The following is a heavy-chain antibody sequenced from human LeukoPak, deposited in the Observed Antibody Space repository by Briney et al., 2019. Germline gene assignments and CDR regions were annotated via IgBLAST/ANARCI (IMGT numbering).Heavy chain of an antibody. V-gene: IGHV4-4*07. CDR1: GGSISSYY. CDR2: IHTSGST. Sequence: PSETLSLTCTVSGGSISSYYWSWIRQPAGKGLEWIGRIHTSGSTDYNPSLKSRVTMSIDTSKNQFSLKVRSVTAADTAVYYCAREGSATARPFVSSDYWGQGTLVTVSS. CDR3: AREGSATARPFVSSDY. J-gene: IGHJ4*02. D-gene: IGHD6-6*01.